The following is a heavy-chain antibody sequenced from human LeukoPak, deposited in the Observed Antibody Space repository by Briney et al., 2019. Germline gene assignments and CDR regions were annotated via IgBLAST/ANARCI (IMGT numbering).Heavy chain of an antibody. CDR2: IYYSGST. Sequence: SETLSFTCTVSGGSISSSSYYWGWIRQPPGKGLEWIGSIYYSGSTYYNPSLKSRVTISVDTSKNQFSLKLSSVTAADTAVYYCARPYCSSTSCKGGYAFDIWGQGTMVTVSS. J-gene: IGHJ3*02. V-gene: IGHV4-39*07. D-gene: IGHD2-2*01. CDR1: GGSISSSSYY. CDR3: ARPYCSSTSCKGGYAFDI.